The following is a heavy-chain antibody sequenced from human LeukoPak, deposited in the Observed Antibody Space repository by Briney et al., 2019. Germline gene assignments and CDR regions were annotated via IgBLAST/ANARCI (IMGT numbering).Heavy chain of an antibody. CDR3: ARDGLLGYFDY. V-gene: IGHV3-30-3*01. J-gene: IGHJ4*02. CDR1: GFTFSSYA. CDR2: ISYDGSNK. Sequence: PGGSLRLSCVASGFTFSSYAMHWVRQAPGKGLEWVAVISYDGSNKYYADSVKGRFTISRDNSKNTLYLQMNSLRAEDTAVYYCARDGLLGYFDYWGQGTLVTVSS. D-gene: IGHD3-16*01.